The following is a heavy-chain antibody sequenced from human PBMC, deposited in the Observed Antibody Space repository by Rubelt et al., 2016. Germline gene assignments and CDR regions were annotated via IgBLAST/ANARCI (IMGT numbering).Heavy chain of an antibody. Sequence: QVQLVQSGAEVKKPGASVKVSCKASGYTFTGYYMHWVRQAPGQGLEWMGRINPNSGGTNYAQKFQGRVTMTGPPSISTAYMGLSRLRSDDTAVEYSAGEWDYYYGRDVWGRGTTVTVSS. CDR2: INPNSGGT. CDR1: GYTFTGYY. J-gene: IGHJ6*02. D-gene: IGHD1-26*01. CDR3: AGEWDYYYGRDV. V-gene: IGHV1-2*06.